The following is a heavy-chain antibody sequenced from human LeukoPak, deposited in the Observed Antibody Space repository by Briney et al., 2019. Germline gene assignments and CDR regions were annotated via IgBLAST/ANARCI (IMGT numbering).Heavy chain of an antibody. V-gene: IGHV3-30*04. CDR1: GFTFRHYV. CDR3: VRARVRARSGAFDV. CDR2: ISYDETHK. D-gene: IGHD3-10*01. J-gene: IGHJ3*01. Sequence: QSGGSLRLSCEGSGFTFRHYVMHWVRQAPGKGLEWVAVISYDETHKFYADSVKGRFTISRDNSNATLFLQMNSLRSEDAAVYYCVRARVRARSGAFDVWGQGTLVTVSS.